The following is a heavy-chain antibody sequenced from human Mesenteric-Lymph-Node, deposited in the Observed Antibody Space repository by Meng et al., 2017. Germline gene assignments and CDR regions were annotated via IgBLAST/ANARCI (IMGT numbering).Heavy chain of an antibody. Sequence: CAVHGGSFSGYYWSWFRQPPGKGLEWIGSIYYSGSTYYNPSLKSRVTISVDTSKNQFSLKLSSVTAADTAVYYCARDDITMVRGVIIKNSLLYYGMDVWGQGTTVTVSS. J-gene: IGHJ6*02. CDR1: GGSFSGYY. D-gene: IGHD3-10*01. V-gene: IGHV4-34*01. CDR2: IYYSGST. CDR3: ARDDITMVRGVIIKNSLLYYGMDV.